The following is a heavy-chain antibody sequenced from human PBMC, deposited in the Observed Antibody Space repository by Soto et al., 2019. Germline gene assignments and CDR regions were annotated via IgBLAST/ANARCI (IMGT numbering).Heavy chain of an antibody. CDR1: GFTFSNYY. D-gene: IGHD6-13*01. Sequence: HPGGSLRLSCAASGFTFSNYYMNWVRQAPGKGLEWVSYISSSSSSIYYADSVQGRFSISRDNAKSSLYLQMNSLRDEDTAVYYCARRYSSSSRTMDVWGQGTTVTVSS. CDR2: ISSSSSSI. CDR3: ARRYSSSSRTMDV. V-gene: IGHV3-48*02. J-gene: IGHJ6*02.